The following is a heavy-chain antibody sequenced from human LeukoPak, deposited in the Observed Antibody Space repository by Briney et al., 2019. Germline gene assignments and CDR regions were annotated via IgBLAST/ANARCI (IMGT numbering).Heavy chain of an antibody. V-gene: IGHV3-21*01. D-gene: IGHD1-1*01. Sequence: GGSLRLSCAASGFTFSSYSMNWVRQAPGKGLEWVSSISSSSSYIYYADSVKGRFTISRDNAKNSLYLQMNSLRAEDTAVYYCARDQTGTTGYFDYWGQGTWVTVSS. CDR1: GFTFSSYS. CDR2: ISSSSSYI. J-gene: IGHJ4*02. CDR3: ARDQTGTTGYFDY.